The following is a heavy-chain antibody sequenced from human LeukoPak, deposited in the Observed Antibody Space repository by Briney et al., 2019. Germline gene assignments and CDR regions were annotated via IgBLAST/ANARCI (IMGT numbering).Heavy chain of an antibody. Sequence: QAGGSLRLSCEASGFIVSATFMNSVSQAPGEWQEWVSVMFSVGTTYYADSVKGRFTVSRDPSKNTLCLQMDSLRVEDTAVYYCARDLSAYSYGFGGDCWGQGTRVIVSS. CDR2: MFSVGTT. J-gene: IGHJ4*02. D-gene: IGHD1-26*01. CDR1: GFIVSATF. CDR3: ARDLSAYSYGFGGDC. V-gene: IGHV3-66*01.